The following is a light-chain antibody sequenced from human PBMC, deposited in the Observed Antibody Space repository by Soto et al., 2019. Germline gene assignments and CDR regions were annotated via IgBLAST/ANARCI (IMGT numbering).Light chain of an antibody. CDR2: GAS. CDR3: QQYDSWPLT. J-gene: IGKJ4*01. V-gene: IGKV3D-15*01. Sequence: EIVMTQSPGTLSVSTEEGATLSCRASQSVDMNLAWYQQKPGQAPRLLIYGASTRPTGIPDRFSGSGSGTEFSLTISSLQSEDFAVYYCQQYDSWPLTFGGGTKVDIK. CDR1: QSVDMN.